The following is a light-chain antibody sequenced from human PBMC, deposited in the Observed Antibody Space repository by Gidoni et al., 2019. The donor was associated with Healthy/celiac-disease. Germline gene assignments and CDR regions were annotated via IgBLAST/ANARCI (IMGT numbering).Light chain of an antibody. V-gene: IGLV4-69*01. J-gene: IGLJ3*02. CDR1: SGHSSYA. Sequence: QLVLTQSPSASASLGASVKLTCTLSSGHSSYAIAWHPQQPEKGPRYLMKLNSDGSHSKGAGIPDRFSGSSSGAERYLTISSLQSEDEADYYCQAWGTGIHWVFGGGTKLTVL. CDR2: LNSDGSH. CDR3: QAWGTGIHWV.